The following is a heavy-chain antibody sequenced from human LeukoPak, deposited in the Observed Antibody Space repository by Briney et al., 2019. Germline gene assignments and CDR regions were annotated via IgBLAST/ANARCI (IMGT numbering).Heavy chain of an antibody. CDR3: ARDRMDTAMEPFDY. D-gene: IGHD5-18*01. CDR2: IKEDGSAK. J-gene: IGHJ4*02. Sequence: GGSLRLSCAASGFTLSSYWMTWVRQAPGKGLEWVGNIKEDGSAKYYVDSVKGRFTISRDNAKNSLYLQMNSLRAEDTAVYYCARDRMDTAMEPFDYWGQGTPVTVSS. CDR1: GFTLSSYW. V-gene: IGHV3-7*01.